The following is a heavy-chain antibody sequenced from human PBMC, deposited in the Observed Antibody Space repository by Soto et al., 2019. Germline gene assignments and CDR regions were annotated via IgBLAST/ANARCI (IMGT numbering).Heavy chain of an antibody. Sequence: PWETLSLTCAVSGYSMTSGYYWGWVRQPPGKGPEWLGSIYHGGSIYYNPSLKSRVTISLDTSKNHFSLDLTSVTAADTAVYYCTRTFDYYGMDVWGQGTTVTVSS. CDR2: IYHGGSI. CDR3: TRTFDYYGMDV. D-gene: IGHD3-3*01. V-gene: IGHV4-38-2*01. CDR1: GYSMTSGYY. J-gene: IGHJ6*02.